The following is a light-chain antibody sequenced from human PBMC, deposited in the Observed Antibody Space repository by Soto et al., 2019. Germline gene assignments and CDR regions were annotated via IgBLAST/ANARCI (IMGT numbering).Light chain of an antibody. CDR3: QVWDSSSDHVV. CDR2: YDT. J-gene: IGLJ2*01. V-gene: IGLV3-21*04. Sequence: SYELTQPPSVSVAPGKTAMITCGGNNIGSKSVHWYQQQPGQAPVLVIYYDTDRPSGIPERFSGSNSGNTATLTISRVEAGDEADYYCQVWDSSSDHVVFGGGTKLTVL. CDR1: NIGSKS.